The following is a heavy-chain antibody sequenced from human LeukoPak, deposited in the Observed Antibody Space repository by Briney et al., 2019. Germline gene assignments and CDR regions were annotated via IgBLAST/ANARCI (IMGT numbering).Heavy chain of an antibody. Sequence: SETLSLTCNVSGGSIRSYYWSWIRQPPGKGLEWIGFISYSGYTNYNPSLKSPVTISVDTSKNQFSLKLSSVTAADTAVYHCAREVPDSIGYYFDYWGQGTLVTVSS. V-gene: IGHV4-59*01. D-gene: IGHD3-22*01. J-gene: IGHJ4*02. CDR2: ISYSGYT. CDR3: AREVPDSIGYYFDY. CDR1: GGSIRSYY.